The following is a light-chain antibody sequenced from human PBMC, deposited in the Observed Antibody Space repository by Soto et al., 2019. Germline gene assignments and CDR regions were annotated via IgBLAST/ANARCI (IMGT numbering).Light chain of an antibody. Sequence: QSALTQPASVSGSPGQSTIISCTGNTSDVGSYNHVSWYQQHPGRAPKLIIYDVSNRPSGVSNRFSGSKSANTAALTISGLQSEDEADYYCSSHASGSTLIFGGGTKLTVL. CDR2: DVS. V-gene: IGLV2-14*03. CDR3: SSHASGSTLI. J-gene: IGLJ2*01. CDR1: TSDVGSYNH.